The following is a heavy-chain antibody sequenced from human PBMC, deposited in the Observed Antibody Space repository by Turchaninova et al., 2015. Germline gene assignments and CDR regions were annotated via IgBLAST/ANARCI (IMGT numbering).Heavy chain of an antibody. CDR2: INEDGTEK. D-gene: IGHD3/OR15-3a*01. CDR3: ARGFWTFDL. V-gene: IGHV3-7*01. J-gene: IGHJ2*01. Sequence: EVKLVESGGGLVQPGGSLRLSCAASGFNIKNNWMTWVRRAPGRGVGWGANINEDGTEKFFVDSVMGRFTISRDNAKNSLYLQMNRLRVEDTSIYYCARGFWTFDLWGRGTLVTVSS. CDR1: GFNIKNNW.